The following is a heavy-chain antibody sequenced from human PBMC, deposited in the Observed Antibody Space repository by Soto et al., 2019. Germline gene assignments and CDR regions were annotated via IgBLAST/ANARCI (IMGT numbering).Heavy chain of an antibody. D-gene: IGHD1-1*01. Sequence: QAQLMQSGAEVKEPGSSVKVSCKASGGTFSGYAISWVRQAPGQGLAWLGGIIPIFGITNYAQKFQNRLTIAADESSATGYMYLRSLTSEDSAIYYCARDPRSITGTTSSEDFQHWGQGTLVSVS. V-gene: IGHV1-69*01. CDR2: IIPIFGIT. CDR1: GGTFSGYA. CDR3: ARDPRSITGTTSSEDFQH. J-gene: IGHJ1*01.